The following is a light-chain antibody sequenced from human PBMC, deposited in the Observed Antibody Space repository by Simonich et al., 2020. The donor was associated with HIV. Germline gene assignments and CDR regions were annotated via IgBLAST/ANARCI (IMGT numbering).Light chain of an antibody. CDR1: QSVLYSSNNKNY. V-gene: IGKV4-1*01. Sequence: DIVMTQSPDSLAVSLGERATINCKSSQSVLYSSNNKNYLAWYQQKPGQPPKLLIYWASTRESGVPDRVSGSGSGTDFTLTISSLQAEDVAVYYCQPYYSTPPTFGPGTKVDIK. J-gene: IGKJ3*01. CDR3: QPYYSTPPT. CDR2: WAS.